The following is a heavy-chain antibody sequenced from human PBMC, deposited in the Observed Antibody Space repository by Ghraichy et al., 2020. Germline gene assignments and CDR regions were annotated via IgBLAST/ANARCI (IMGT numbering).Heavy chain of an antibody. D-gene: IGHD2-8*02. CDR1: GFSFSNYA. CDR2: ISGSGDRT. Sequence: GGSLRLSCAASGFSFSNYAMSWVRQAPGKGLEWVSSISGSGDRTYYADSVKGRFTIPRDNPTNTFYVQMSSLRAEDTAVYYCAKVFGTERSTSPDFDHWGLGTLVTVSS. J-gene: IGHJ4*02. V-gene: IGHV3-23*01. CDR3: AKVFGTERSTSPDFDH.